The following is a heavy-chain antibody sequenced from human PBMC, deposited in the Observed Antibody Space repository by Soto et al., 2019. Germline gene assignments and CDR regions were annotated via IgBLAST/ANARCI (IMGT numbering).Heavy chain of an antibody. CDR2: INEDGSRT. V-gene: IGHV3-74*02. CDR1: GFSFSNNW. J-gene: IGHJ4*02. CDR3: VTSFR. Sequence: EVQLVESGGGLVQPGGSLRLSCAASGFSFSNNWMYWVRQAPGKGLVWVSRINEDGSRTSDADSVRGRFTISRDNARNSMYLKTKSFIAEDTAVYYCVTSFRWGQGTLVTVSS.